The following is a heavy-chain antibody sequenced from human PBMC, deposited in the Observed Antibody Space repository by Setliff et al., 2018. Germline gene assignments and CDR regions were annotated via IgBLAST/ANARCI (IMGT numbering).Heavy chain of an antibody. D-gene: IGHD6-19*01. Sequence: GGSRKLSGEASGFTFSNYAMGWVRQAPGKGLEWVSVIYSGGSRTYSADSVKGRFTIFRDNSRNTLHLQMNSLRAEDTAVYYCAKDQRESTGWFKLFDYWGQGVLVTVSS. CDR1: GFTFSNYA. J-gene: IGHJ4*02. CDR3: AKDQRESTGWFKLFDY. CDR2: IYSGGSRT. V-gene: IGHV3-23*03.